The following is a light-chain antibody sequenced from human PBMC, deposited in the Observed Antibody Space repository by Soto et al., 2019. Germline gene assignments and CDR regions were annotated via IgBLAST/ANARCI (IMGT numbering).Light chain of an antibody. V-gene: IGLV7-43*01. CDR1: TGPVTNDHF. CDR2: RTS. CDR3: LLYFGGPQI. J-gene: IGLJ2*01. Sequence: QAVVTQESSVTVSPGETVTLTCGSNTGPVTNDHFPIWFQQKPGQPPTTLVHRTSNKKSWTPARFSGSLLGGKAALTLSGVRPEDEADYYCLLYFGGPQIFGGGTKLTVL.